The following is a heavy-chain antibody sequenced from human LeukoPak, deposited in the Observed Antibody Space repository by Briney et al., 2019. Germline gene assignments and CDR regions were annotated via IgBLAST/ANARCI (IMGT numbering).Heavy chain of an antibody. CDR2: ISDNTGSP. V-gene: IGHV3-23*01. Sequence: GGSLRLSCAASGFTFSHYAMNWVRQAPGKGLEWVSSISDNTGSPYYEDSVKGRFTISRDNSKNTLYLQMNSLRAEDTALYRCAKGGYRFGSLGLGYFDYWGQGALVTVSS. CDR3: AKGGYRFGSLGLGYFDY. CDR1: GFTFSHYA. D-gene: IGHD5-18*01. J-gene: IGHJ4*02.